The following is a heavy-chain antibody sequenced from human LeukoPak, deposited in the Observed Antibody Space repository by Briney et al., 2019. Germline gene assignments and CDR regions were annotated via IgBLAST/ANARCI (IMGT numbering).Heavy chain of an antibody. CDR1: GYSISSGYY. CDR2: IYQSGST. J-gene: IGHJ4*02. Sequence: SETLSLTCAVSGYSISSGYYWGWIRQPPGKGLEWIGSIYQSGSTYYTPPLVSRVTISVDTSKNQFSLKLNSVTAADTAVYYCARHRTSSAYYNYFDYWGQGTLVTVSS. V-gene: IGHV4-38-2*01. CDR3: ARHRTSSAYYNYFDY. D-gene: IGHD3-22*01.